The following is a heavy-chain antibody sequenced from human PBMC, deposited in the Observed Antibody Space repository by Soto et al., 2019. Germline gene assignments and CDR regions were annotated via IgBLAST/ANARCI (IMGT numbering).Heavy chain of an antibody. Sequence: GGSLRLSCAASGFTFNTYNMNWVRQAPGKGLEWVSYISDSSSTIHYADSVKGRFTISRDNAKNSLYLQMNSLRDEDTAVYYCARDHSSSPSTYYYGMDVWGQGTTVTVSS. CDR1: GFTFNTYN. CDR2: ISDSSSTI. CDR3: ARDHSSSPSTYYYGMDV. V-gene: IGHV3-48*02. D-gene: IGHD6-6*01. J-gene: IGHJ6*02.